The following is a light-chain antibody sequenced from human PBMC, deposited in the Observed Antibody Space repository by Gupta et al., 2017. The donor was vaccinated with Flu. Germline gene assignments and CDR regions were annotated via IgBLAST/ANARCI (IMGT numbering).Light chain of an antibody. J-gene: IGKJ1*01. CDR2: QVS. V-gene: IGKV2-30*01. CDR1: QNLVYSDGNTY. Sequence: DAVMTQSPLSLPVTLGQPASISCTSSQNLVYSDGNTYLHWFQQRPGQSPRRLIHQVSYRDSGVPDRFSGSGSGTDFTLKISRVEAEDVGIYFCMQGAHWPWAFGQGTKVEIK. CDR3: MQGAHWPWA.